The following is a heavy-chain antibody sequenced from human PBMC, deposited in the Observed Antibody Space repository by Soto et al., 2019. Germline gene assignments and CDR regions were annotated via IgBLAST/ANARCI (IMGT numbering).Heavy chain of an antibody. CDR1: GYTFTGYY. V-gene: IGHV1-2*02. CDR3: ARVVVAATFTFDP. D-gene: IGHD2-15*01. Sequence: GASVKVSCKASGYTFTGYYMHWVRQAPGQGLEWMGWINPNSGGTNYAQKFQGRVTMTRDTSISTAYMELSRLRSDDTAVYYCARVVVAATFTFDPWGQGTLVTVSS. CDR2: INPNSGGT. J-gene: IGHJ5*02.